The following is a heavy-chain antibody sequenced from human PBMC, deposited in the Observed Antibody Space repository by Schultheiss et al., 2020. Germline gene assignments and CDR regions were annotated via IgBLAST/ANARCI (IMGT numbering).Heavy chain of an antibody. CDR2: IKSKTDGGTT. CDR1: GFTFSNAW. J-gene: IGHJ6*03. CDR3: TTVSRCSSTSCYGGYYYYMDV. V-gene: IGHV3-15*07. D-gene: IGHD2-2*01. Sequence: GGSLRLSCAASGFTFSNAWMNWVRQAPGKGLEWVGRIKSKTDGGTTDYAAPVKGRFTISRDDSKNTLYLQMNSLKTEDTAVYYCTTVSRCSSTSCYGGYYYYMDVWGKGTTVTVSS.